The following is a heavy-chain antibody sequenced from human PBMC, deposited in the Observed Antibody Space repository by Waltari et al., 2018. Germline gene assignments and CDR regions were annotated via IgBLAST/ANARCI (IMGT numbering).Heavy chain of an antibody. CDR2: ISSSSGYT. D-gene: IGHD7-27*01. J-gene: IGHJ4*02. CDR3: ATGGWGFYLDY. CDR1: GFSFRDYS. Sequence: EVHLVESGGGLVKPGGSLSLPCAASGFSFRDYSMNWVRQAPGKGLEWVSTISSSSGYTHYADSVKGRFTISRDNAKNSLYLQMNSLRAEDTAVYYCATGGWGFYLDYWGQGTLVTVSS. V-gene: IGHV3-21*01.